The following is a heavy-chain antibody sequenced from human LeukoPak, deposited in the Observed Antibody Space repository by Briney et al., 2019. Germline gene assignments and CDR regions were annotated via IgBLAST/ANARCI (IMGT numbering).Heavy chain of an antibody. Sequence: SVKVSCKASGGTFSSYAISWVRQAPGQGLEWMGRIIPILGIANYAQKFQGRVTITADKSTSTAYMELSSLRSEDTAVYYCATTMVRGSRGNWFDPRGQGTLVTVSS. V-gene: IGHV1-69*04. J-gene: IGHJ5*02. CDR2: IIPILGIA. CDR1: GGTFSSYA. D-gene: IGHD3-10*01. CDR3: ATTMVRGSRGNWFDP.